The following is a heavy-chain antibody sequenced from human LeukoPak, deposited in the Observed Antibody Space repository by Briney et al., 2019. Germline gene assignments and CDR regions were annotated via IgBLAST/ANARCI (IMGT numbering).Heavy chain of an antibody. CDR1: GLTFSRYA. CDR3: AKVALDIVVVPADYYMDV. J-gene: IGHJ6*03. Sequence: GGSLRLSCAASGLTFSRYAMSWVRQAPGKGLEWVSAISGSGGSTYYADSVKGRVTISRDNSKNTLYLQMNSLRAEDTAVYYCAKVALDIVVVPADYYMDVWGKGTTVTVSS. CDR2: ISGSGGST. V-gene: IGHV3-23*01. D-gene: IGHD2-2*01.